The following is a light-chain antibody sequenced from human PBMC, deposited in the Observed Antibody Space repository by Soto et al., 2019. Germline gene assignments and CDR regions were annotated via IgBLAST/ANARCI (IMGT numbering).Light chain of an antibody. CDR1: SSDVGGYNY. Sequence: QSALTQPASVSGSPGQSITISCTGTSSDVGGYNYVSWYQQRPGKAPKLIISDVSNRPSGVSDRFSASKSGNTASLTISGLQTEDEADYYCISYTSSITNVFGTGTKVTVL. CDR3: ISYTSSITNV. CDR2: DVS. V-gene: IGLV2-14*03. J-gene: IGLJ1*01.